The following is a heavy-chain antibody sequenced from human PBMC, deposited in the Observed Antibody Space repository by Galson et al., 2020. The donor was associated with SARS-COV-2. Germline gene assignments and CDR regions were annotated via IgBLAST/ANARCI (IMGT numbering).Heavy chain of an antibody. CDR2: INTNTGNP. Sequence: ASVKVSCKTSGYSLTNYAMNWVRQAPGQGLEWMGWINTNTGNPTYAQGFTGRFVFSLDTSVNTAYLQISSLKAEDTAVYYCARDNEGYYYDSSAYQRNYNWFDPWGQGTLVTVSS. V-gene: IGHV7-4-1*02. D-gene: IGHD3-22*01. CDR3: ARDNEGYYYDSSAYQRNYNWFDP. J-gene: IGHJ5*02. CDR1: GYSLTNYA.